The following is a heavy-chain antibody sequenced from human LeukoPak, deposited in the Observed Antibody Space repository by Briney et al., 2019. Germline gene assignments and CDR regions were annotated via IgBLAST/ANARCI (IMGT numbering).Heavy chain of an antibody. CDR1: GGTFSSYA. J-gene: IGHJ4*02. CDR3: ARARSDSSGYYQYYFDY. D-gene: IGHD3-22*01. Sequence: ASVKVSCKASGGTFSSYAISWVRQAPGQGLEWMGRIIPILGIANYAQKFQGRVTITADKSTSTAYMELSSLRSEDTAVYYCARARSDSSGYYQYYFDYWGQGTLVTVSS. V-gene: IGHV1-69*04. CDR2: IIPILGIA.